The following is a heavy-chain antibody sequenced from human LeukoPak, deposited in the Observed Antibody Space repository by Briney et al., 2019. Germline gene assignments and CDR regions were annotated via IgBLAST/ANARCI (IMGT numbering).Heavy chain of an antibody. J-gene: IGHJ3*02. D-gene: IGHD1-26*01. V-gene: IGHV3-30-3*01. Sequence: GGSLRLSCAASGFTFSTYPMHWVRRAPGKGLEWAAYISYDGTITYYADSVKGRFTISRDNSKNTLYAQMNRLRTEDTAVYYCAREGGTSPGAFDIWGQGTMLAVSS. CDR1: GFTFSTYP. CDR3: AREGGTSPGAFDI. CDR2: ISYDGTIT.